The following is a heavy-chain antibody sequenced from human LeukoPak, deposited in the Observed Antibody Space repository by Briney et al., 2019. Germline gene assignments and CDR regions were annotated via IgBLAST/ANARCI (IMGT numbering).Heavy chain of an antibody. Sequence: SETLSLTCAVSGGSISSSNWWSWVRQPPGKGLEWIGEIYHSGSTNYNPSLKSRVTISVDKSKNQFSLKLSSVTAADTAVYYCARGEEGGTYYYDSSGHSPYYFDYWGQGTLVTVSS. CDR2: IYHSGST. V-gene: IGHV4-4*02. CDR3: ARGEEGGTYYYDSSGHSPYYFDY. J-gene: IGHJ4*02. D-gene: IGHD3-22*01. CDR1: GGSISSSNW.